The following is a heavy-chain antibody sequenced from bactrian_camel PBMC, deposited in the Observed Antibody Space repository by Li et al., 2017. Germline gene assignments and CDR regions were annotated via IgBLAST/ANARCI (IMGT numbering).Heavy chain of an antibody. J-gene: IGHJ4*01. V-gene: IGHV3-2*01. CDR1: GFTFSSCY. Sequence: HVQLVESGGGLVQPGGSLRLSCAASGFTFSSCYMSWVRQAPGKGLEWVSSVHSDGTNTYYAGSVKGRFTTSRDNAKNTVYLQMNSLKSEDTALYYCATVASSFSDDYARARAYVYWGQGTQVTVS. CDR3: ATVASSFSDDYARARAYVY. CDR2: VHSDGTNT. D-gene: IGHD4*01.